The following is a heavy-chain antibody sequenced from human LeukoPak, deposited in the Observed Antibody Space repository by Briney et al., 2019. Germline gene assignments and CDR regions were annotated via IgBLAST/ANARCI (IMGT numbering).Heavy chain of an antibody. CDR3: ARGAHYYDSSGYYTAEYFQH. V-gene: IGHV1-69*13. D-gene: IGHD3-22*01. J-gene: IGHJ1*01. CDR2: IIPIFGTA. CDR1: GGTFSSYA. Sequence: SVKVSCKASGGTFSSYAISWVRQAPGQGLEWMGGIIPIFGTANYAQKFQGRVTITADESTSTAYMELSSLRSEDTAVCYCARGAHYYDSSGYYTAEYFQHWGQGTLVTVSS.